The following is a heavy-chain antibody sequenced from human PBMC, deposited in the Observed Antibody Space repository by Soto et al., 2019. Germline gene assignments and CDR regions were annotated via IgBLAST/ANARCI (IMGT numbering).Heavy chain of an antibody. CDR2: IWYDGSNK. CDR1: GFTFSSYG. D-gene: IGHD4-17*01. CDR3: ACSNYGDYNFDP. V-gene: IGHV3-33*01. Sequence: PGGSLRLSCAASGFTFSSYGMHWVRQAPGKGLEWVAVIWYDGSNKYYADSVKGRFTISRDNSKNTLYLQMNSLRAEDTAVYYCACSNYGDYNFDPWGQGTLVTVSS. J-gene: IGHJ5*02.